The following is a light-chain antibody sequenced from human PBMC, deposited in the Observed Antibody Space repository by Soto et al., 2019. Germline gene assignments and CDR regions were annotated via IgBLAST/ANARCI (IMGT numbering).Light chain of an antibody. CDR2: GAS. CDR1: QSVSSSY. J-gene: IGKJ1*01. V-gene: IGKV3-20*01. Sequence: EIVLTQSPGTLSLSPGERATLSCRASQSVSSSYLAWYQQKPGQAPRLLIYGASSRATGIPDRFSGSGSGTDFTLTISRLEPEDLAVYYSQQYANTFGHGPKVDIK. CDR3: QQYANT.